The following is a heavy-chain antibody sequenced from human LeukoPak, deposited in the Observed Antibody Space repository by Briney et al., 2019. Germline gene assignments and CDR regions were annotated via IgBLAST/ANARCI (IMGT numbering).Heavy chain of an antibody. CDR2: MSPNSGNT. CDR1: GYTFTSYD. D-gene: IGHD3-10*01. V-gene: IGHV1-8*01. CDR3: ARAVSMVRGVITYYGMDV. J-gene: IGHJ6*02. Sequence: ASVKVSCKASGYTFTSYDINWVRQAAGQGLEWMRWMSPNSGNTGYVQKFQGRVTMTTDTSTTTVYMELSSLRSEDTAVYYCARAVSMVRGVITYYGMDVWGQGTTVTVSS.